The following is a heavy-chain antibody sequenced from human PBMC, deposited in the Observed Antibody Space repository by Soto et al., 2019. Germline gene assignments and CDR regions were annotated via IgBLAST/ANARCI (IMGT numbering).Heavy chain of an antibody. CDR3: ANTYYDILTGYYYYGMDV. Sequence: QVQLVQSGAEVKKPGSSVKVSCKASGGTFSSYAISWVRQARGQGLEWMGGIIPIFGTANYAQKFQGRVTITADESTSTAYMELSSLRSEDTAVYYCANTYYDILTGYYYYGMDVWGQGTTVTVSS. D-gene: IGHD3-9*01. CDR2: IIPIFGTA. J-gene: IGHJ6*02. CDR1: GGTFSSYA. V-gene: IGHV1-69*01.